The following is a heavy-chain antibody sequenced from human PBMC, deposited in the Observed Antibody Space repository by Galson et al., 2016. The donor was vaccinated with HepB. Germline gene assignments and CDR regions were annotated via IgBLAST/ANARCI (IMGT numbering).Heavy chain of an antibody. J-gene: IGHJ4*02. CDR2: ISYSANT. D-gene: IGHD3-9*01. V-gene: IGHV4-39*01. CDR1: GGSISTSSDY. CDR3: ARHLHKEYFEWSTPYYFDS. Sequence: SETLSLTCSVSGGSISTSSDYWGWIRQPPGKGLEWIGSISYSANTYYNPSLRSRVSISVDTSKNQFSLKLSSVTAADMAVFYCARHLHKEYFEWSTPYYFDSWGQGTLVTVSS.